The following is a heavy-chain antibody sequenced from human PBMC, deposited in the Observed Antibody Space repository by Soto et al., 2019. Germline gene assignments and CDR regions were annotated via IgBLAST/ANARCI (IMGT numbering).Heavy chain of an antibody. CDR3: ARTSSRDGYNRPFGY. CDR1: GGTFSSYA. Sequence: SVKVSCKASGGTFSSYAISWVRQAPGQGLEWMGGIIPIFGTANYAQKFQGRVTITADKSTSTAYMELSSLRSEDTAVYYCARTSSRDGYNRPFGYWRQGTLVTVSS. D-gene: IGHD5-12*01. CDR2: IIPIFGTA. J-gene: IGHJ4*02. V-gene: IGHV1-69*06.